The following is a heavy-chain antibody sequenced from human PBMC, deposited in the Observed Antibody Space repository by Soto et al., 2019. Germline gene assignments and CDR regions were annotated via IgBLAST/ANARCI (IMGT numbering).Heavy chain of an antibody. Sequence: SETLSLTCAVSGDSISSYYCMWIRQPPGKGLEWIGYISYSGSTNYNPSLKSRVTMSIDTSKSQFSLTLNSVTAADTAVYYCARLLKHCTSTTCYGLWLDPWGQGTLVTVSS. J-gene: IGHJ5*02. D-gene: IGHD2-2*01. CDR3: ARLLKHCTSTTCYGLWLDP. V-gene: IGHV4-59*01. CDR2: ISYSGST. CDR1: GDSISSYY.